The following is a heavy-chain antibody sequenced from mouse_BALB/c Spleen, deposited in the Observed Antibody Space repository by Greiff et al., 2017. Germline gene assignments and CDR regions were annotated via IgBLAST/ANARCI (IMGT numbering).Heavy chain of an antibody. CDR3: ARLYGYAMDY. Sequence: EVQGVESGGGLVKPGGSLKLSCAASGFTFSSYAMSWVRQTPEKRLEWVASISSGGSTYYPDSVKGRFTISRDNARNILYLQMSSLRSEDTAMYYCARLYGYAMDYWGQGTSVTVSS. V-gene: IGHV5-6-5*01. J-gene: IGHJ4*01. CDR1: GFTFSSYA. D-gene: IGHD1-1*01. CDR2: ISSGGST.